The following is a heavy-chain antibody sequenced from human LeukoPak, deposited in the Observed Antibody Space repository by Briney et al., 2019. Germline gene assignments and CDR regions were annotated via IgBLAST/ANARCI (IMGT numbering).Heavy chain of an antibody. D-gene: IGHD5-18*01. Sequence: PGGSLRLSCAASGFTFSNYWMHWARQPPGKGLVWVSRINSDGQRTHYADSVKGRFTISRDNAKNTVFLQMSSLRVEDTAVYHCAKDGSTYGTFDYWGQGILVTVSS. J-gene: IGHJ4*02. CDR2: INSDGQRT. CDR3: AKDGSTYGTFDY. V-gene: IGHV3-74*01. CDR1: GFTFSNYW.